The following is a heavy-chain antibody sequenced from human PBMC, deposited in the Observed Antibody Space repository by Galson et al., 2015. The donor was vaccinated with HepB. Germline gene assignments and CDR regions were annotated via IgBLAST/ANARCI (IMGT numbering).Heavy chain of an antibody. CDR1: GFTFSSYA. CDR3: AKVYIMGGYDLRGDWYFDL. Sequence: SLRLSCAASGFTFSSYAMSWVRQAPGKGLEWVSAISGSGGSTYYADSVKGRFTISRDNSKNTLYLQMNSLRAEDTAVYYCAKVYIMGGYDLRGDWYFDLWGRGTLVTVSS. D-gene: IGHD5-12*01. J-gene: IGHJ2*01. CDR2: ISGSGGST. V-gene: IGHV3-23*01.